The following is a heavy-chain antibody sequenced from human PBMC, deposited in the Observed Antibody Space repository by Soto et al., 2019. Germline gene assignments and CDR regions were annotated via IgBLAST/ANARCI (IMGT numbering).Heavy chain of an antibody. CDR3: ARGCEGYCSGGSCYSCGCYYMDV. J-gene: IGHJ6*03. Sequence: QVQLVQSGAEVKKPGASVKVSCKASGYTFTSYDINWVRQATGQGLEWMGWMNPNSGNTGYAQKFQGRVTMTRNTSISTAYMELSSLRSEDTAVYYCARGCEGYCSGGSCYSCGCYYMDVWGKGTTVTVSS. V-gene: IGHV1-8*01. CDR1: GYTFTSYD. D-gene: IGHD2-15*01. CDR2: MNPNSGNT.